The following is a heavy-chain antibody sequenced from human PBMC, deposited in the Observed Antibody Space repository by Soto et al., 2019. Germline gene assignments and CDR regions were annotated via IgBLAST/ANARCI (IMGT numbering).Heavy chain of an antibody. V-gene: IGHV4-39*02. CDR2: IYYSGNT. CDR1: GGSLGSTSFY. Sequence: SETMSLTCTVSGGSLGSTSFYWVWIRQPPGKGLEWSGSIYYSGNTYYNPSLQSRVAMSIDTSNNHFSLKPSSATAADTAVYFCAASDILTVYFPQYSFDCWGQGALGTVPS. CDR3: AASDILTVYFPQYSFDC. D-gene: IGHD3-9*01. J-gene: IGHJ4*01.